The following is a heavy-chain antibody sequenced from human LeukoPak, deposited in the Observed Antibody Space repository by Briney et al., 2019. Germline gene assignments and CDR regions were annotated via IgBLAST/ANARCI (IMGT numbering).Heavy chain of an antibody. V-gene: IGHV5-10-1*01. CDR2: IDPSDSYT. CDR1: GYSFTSYW. CDR3: ARQEYCSGGSCYTWFDP. J-gene: IGHJ5*02. Sequence: PGESLRISCKGSGYSFTSYWISWVRQMPGKGLEWMGRIDPSDSYTNYSPSFQGHVTISADKSISTAYLQRSSLKASDTAMYYCARQEYCSGGSCYTWFDPRGQGTLVTVSS. D-gene: IGHD2-15*01.